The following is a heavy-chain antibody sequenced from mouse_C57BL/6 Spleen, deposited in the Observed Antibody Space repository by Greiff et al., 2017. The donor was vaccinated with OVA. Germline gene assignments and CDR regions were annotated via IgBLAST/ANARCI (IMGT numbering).Heavy chain of an antibody. J-gene: IGHJ2*01. CDR3: ACITTVVATDY. CDR2: IHPNSGST. CDR1: GYTFTSYW. Sequence: QVQLQQPGAELVKPGASVKLSCKASGYTFTSYWMHWVKQRPGQGLEWIGMIHPNSGSTNYNEKFKSKATLTVDKSSSTAYMQLSSLTSEDSAFYYCACITTVVATDYWGQGTTLTVSS. D-gene: IGHD1-1*01. V-gene: IGHV1-64*01.